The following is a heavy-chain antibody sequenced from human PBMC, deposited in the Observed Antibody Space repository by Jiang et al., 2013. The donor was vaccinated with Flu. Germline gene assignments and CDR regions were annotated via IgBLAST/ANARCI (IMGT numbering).Heavy chain of an antibody. CDR2: IYYTGTT. J-gene: IGHJ3*02. Sequence: GPGLVKASQTLSLTCTVSSGSISSGDYYWSWIRQSPGKGLEWIGYIYYTGTTDSNPSLESRVDLSIDTAKNQFSXNLRAVTAADTAEYYCVAATSVTMWAFEIWGQGTMVTVSS. CDR1: SGSISSGDYY. CDR3: VAATSVTMWAFEI. D-gene: IGHD3-10*02. V-gene: IGHV4-30-4*01.